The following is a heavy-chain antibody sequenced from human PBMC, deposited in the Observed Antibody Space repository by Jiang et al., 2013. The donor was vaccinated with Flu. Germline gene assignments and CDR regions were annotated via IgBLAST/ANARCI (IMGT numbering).Heavy chain of an antibody. V-gene: IGHV1-24*01. J-gene: IGHJ4*02. CDR3: AILIRGGELLYVDY. D-gene: IGHD1-26*01. Sequence: SVKVSCKVSGYTLTELSMHWVRQAPGKGLEWMGGFDPEDGETIYAQKFQGRVTMTEDTSTDTAYMELSSLRSEDTAVYYCAILIRGGELLYVDYWGQGTLVTVSS. CDR2: FDPEDGET. CDR1: GYTLTELS.